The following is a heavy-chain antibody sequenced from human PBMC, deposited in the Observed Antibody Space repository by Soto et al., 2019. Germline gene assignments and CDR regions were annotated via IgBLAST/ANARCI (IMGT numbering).Heavy chain of an antibody. CDR3: ARVPMTTLDTPADY. Sequence: SETLSLTCAVYGGSFSGYYWSWIRQPPGKGLEWIGEINHSGSTNYNPSLKSRVTISVDTSKNQFSLKLSSVTAADTAVYYCARVPMTTLDTPADYWGQGTLVTVSS. CDR2: INHSGST. J-gene: IGHJ4*02. CDR1: GGSFSGYY. D-gene: IGHD4-4*01. V-gene: IGHV4-34*01.